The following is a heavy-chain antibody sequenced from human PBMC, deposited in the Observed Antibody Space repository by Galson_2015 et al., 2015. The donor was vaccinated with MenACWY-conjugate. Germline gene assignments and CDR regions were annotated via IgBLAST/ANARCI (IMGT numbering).Heavy chain of an antibody. J-gene: IGHJ4*02. CDR3: FSSGYLTEHY. V-gene: IGHV3-48*04. CDR2: IGSSPTAM. CDR1: GFRFSSYN. D-gene: IGHD3-22*01. Sequence: SLRLSCAASGFRFSSYNMNWARQAPGKGLEWISFIGSSPTAMFYGDSVKGRFTVSRDNAKRSLFLQMNSLRAEDTAVYYCFSSGYLTEHYWGQGTLVTASS.